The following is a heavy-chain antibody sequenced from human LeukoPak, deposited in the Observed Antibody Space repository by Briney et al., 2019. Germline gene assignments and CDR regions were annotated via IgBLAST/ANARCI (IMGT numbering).Heavy chain of an antibody. CDR2: ISSSSSTI. D-gene: IGHD2-2*01. CDR3: ATAGIIVVDGNFDY. CDR1: GFTFSTYS. J-gene: IGHJ4*02. Sequence: PGGSLRLSCAASGFTFSTYSMNWIRQAPGKGLEWVSYISSSSSTIYYTDSVKGRFTISRDNAKNSLYLQMNSLRDEDTAVWYCATAGIIVVDGNFDYWGQGTLVTVSS. V-gene: IGHV3-48*02.